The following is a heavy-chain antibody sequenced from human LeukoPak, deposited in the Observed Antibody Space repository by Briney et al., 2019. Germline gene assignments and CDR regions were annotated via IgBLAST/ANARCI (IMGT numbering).Heavy chain of an antibody. D-gene: IGHD2-15*01. V-gene: IGHV3-48*03. Sequence: PGGSLKLSFAASGFAFSSYELNWVRQVPGKGLEWVSYISSSGSTICYADSVKGRFTISRDNAKNSLYLQMNSLRAEDTAVYYCARSTGYCSGGSCYNGVGYWGQGTLVTVSS. J-gene: IGHJ4*02. CDR1: GFAFSSYE. CDR2: ISSSGSTI. CDR3: ARSTGYCSGGSCYNGVGY.